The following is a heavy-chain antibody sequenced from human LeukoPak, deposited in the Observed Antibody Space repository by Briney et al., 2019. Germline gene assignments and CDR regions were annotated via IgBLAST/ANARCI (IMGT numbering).Heavy chain of an antibody. CDR2: KFYNRNS. V-gene: IGHV4-38-2*02. CDR1: GYSISSGYY. D-gene: IGHD3-22*01. CDR3: AKDHYDSSGYPFDY. Sequence: SETLSLTCSVSGYSISSGYYWGWIRQAPGKGLEWIGSKFYNRNSYYNPSLKSRVTISVDTSKNHFSLKLRSVTAADTAVYYCAKDHYDSSGYPFDYWGQGTLVTVSS. J-gene: IGHJ4*02.